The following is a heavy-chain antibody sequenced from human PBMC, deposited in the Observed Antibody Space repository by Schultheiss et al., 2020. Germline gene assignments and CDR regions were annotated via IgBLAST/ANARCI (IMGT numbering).Heavy chain of an antibody. CDR3: AKDLRYDSSGYYLGHY. D-gene: IGHD3-22*01. Sequence: GGSLRLSCAASGFTFSSYAMHWVRQAPGKGLEWVAVISYDGSNKYYADSVKGRFTISRDNSKNTLYLQMNSLRAEDTAVYYCAKDLRYDSSGYYLGHYWGQGTLVTGSS. V-gene: IGHV3-30*04. J-gene: IGHJ4*02. CDR1: GFTFSSYA. CDR2: ISYDGSNK.